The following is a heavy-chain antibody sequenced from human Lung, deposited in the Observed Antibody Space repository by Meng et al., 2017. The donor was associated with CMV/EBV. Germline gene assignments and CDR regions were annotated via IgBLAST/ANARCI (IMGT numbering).Heavy chain of an antibody. CDR3: ARDRRGSYVTGWGH. Sequence: SETLSLTCTVSGYSISSPYYWGWIRQPPGMGLEWIGSIYYSGNTYYNPSLKSRVTISVDTSKNQFSLKLSSVTAADTAVYYCARDRRGSYVTGWGHWGQGTLVTVSS. J-gene: IGHJ4*02. V-gene: IGHV4-38-2*02. CDR2: IYYSGNT. D-gene: IGHD3-16*01. CDR1: GYSISSPYY.